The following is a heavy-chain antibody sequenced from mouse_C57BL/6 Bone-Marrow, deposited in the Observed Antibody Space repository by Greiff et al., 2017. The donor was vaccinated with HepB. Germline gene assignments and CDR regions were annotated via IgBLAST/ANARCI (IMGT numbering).Heavy chain of an antibody. J-gene: IGHJ2*01. CDR3: ARDRNDACLDY. Sequence: DVKLVESGGGLVKPGGSLKLSCAASGFTFSSYAMSWVSQTPEKSLEWVATISDGGSYTYYPDNVKGRFTISRDNAKNNLYLQMSHLKSEDTAMYDCARDRNDACLDYWGQGTTLTVSS. CDR2: ISDGGSYT. CDR1: GFTFSSYA. V-gene: IGHV5-4*01. D-gene: IGHD2-1*01.